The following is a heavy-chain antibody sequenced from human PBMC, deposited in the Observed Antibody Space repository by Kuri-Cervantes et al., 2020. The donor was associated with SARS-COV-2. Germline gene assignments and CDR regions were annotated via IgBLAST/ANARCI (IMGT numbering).Heavy chain of an antibody. CDR3: ARGSSSWDFDY. Sequence: GSLRLSCTVSGGSISSYYWSWIRQPPGKGLEWIGYIYYSGSTNHNPSLKSRVTISVDTSKNQFSLKLSSVTAADTAVYYCARGSSSWDFDYWGQGTLVTVSS. D-gene: IGHD6-13*01. J-gene: IGHJ4*02. V-gene: IGHV4-59*01. CDR2: IYYSGST. CDR1: GGSISSYY.